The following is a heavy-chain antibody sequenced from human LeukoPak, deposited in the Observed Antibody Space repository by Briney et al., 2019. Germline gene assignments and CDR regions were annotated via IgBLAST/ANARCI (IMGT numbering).Heavy chain of an antibody. CDR3: AKLPGRAADY. Sequence: PGGSLRLSCAASGFTFSSYVMNWVRQALGKGLEWVSGISDSGGGTYYADSVKGRFTISRDNSKNTLYLQMNSLRAEDTAVYYCAKLPGRAADYWGQGTLVTVSS. J-gene: IGHJ4*02. CDR2: ISDSGGGT. V-gene: IGHV3-23*01. CDR1: GFTFSSYV.